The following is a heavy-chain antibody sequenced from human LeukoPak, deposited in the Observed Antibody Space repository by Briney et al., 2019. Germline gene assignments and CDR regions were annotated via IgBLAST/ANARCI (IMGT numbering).Heavy chain of an antibody. D-gene: IGHD1-26*01. V-gene: IGHV3-23*01. CDR2: ISGSGGTT. CDR1: GFTFSSYV. CDR3: AKEGGESGWLNH. J-gene: IGHJ5*02. Sequence: GGSLRLSCAASGFTFSSYVMTWVRQAPGKGLEWASAISGSGGTTYHRDSVKGRFTISRDNSKNTLYLQMNTLRAEDTAVYYCAKEGGESGWLNHWGQGTLVTVSS.